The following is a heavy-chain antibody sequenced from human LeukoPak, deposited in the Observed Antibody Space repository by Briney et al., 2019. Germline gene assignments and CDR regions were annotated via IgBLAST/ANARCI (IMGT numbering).Heavy chain of an antibody. CDR3: AKDGTYSSSWYLAMDV. Sequence: GGSLRLSCAASGFTFDDYAMHWVRQAPGKGLEWVSLISWDGGSTYYADSVKGRFTISRDNSKNSLYLQMNSLRAEDTALYYCAKDGTYSSSWYLAMDVWGQGTTVTVSS. CDR2: ISWDGGST. J-gene: IGHJ6*02. CDR1: GFTFDDYA. V-gene: IGHV3-43D*03. D-gene: IGHD6-13*01.